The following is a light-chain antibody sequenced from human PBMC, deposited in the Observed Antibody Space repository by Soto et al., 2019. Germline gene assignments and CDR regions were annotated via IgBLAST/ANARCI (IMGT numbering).Light chain of an antibody. J-gene: IGKJ4*01. CDR3: QKYNSAPLT. Sequence: DVQMTQSPSSLSASVGDRVTITCRASQGIAPYLAWFQQKPGKVPKLLLYATSTLQSGVPSRFSGSGSGTEFTLTINSLQPEDFGTYYCQKYNSAPLTFGGGTQVEIK. CDR1: QGIAPY. CDR2: ATS. V-gene: IGKV1-27*01.